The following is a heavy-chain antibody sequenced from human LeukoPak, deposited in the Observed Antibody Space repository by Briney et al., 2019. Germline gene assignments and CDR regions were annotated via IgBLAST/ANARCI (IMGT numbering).Heavy chain of an antibody. D-gene: IGHD2-2*01. V-gene: IGHV1-69*05. J-gene: IGHJ5*02. CDR2: IIPTFGTA. CDR3: ASNRGVVVPAAMSNWFDP. CDR1: GGTFSSYA. Sequence: SVKVSCKASGGTFSSYAISWVRQAPGQGLEWMGGIIPTFGTANYAQKFQGRVTITTDESTSTAYMELSSLRSEDTAVYYCASNRGVVVPAAMSNWFDPWGQGTLVTVSS.